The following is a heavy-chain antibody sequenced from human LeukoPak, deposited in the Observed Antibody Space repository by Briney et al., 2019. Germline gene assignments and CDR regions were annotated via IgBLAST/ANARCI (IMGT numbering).Heavy chain of an antibody. J-gene: IGHJ4*02. CDR1: GGSFSGYY. CDR3: ARAWFGSYDY. V-gene: IGHV4-34*01. CDR2: INHSGST. D-gene: IGHD1-26*01. Sequence: SETLSLTCAVYGGSFSGYYWSWIRQPPGKGLEWIGEINHSGSTNYNPSLKSRATISVDTSKNQFSLKLSSVTAADTAVYYCARAWFGSYDYWGQGTLVTVSS.